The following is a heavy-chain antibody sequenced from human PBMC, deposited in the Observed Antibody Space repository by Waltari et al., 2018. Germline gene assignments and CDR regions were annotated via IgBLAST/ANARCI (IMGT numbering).Heavy chain of an antibody. D-gene: IGHD3-10*01. Sequence: EAQLVQSGAEVTKPGATVKIACKASGYPFIDYFMHWVQQAPGQGLEWVGRIDPEDGETVYAEKFQGRVTITADTSTDTSYLELSSLRSDDTAVYYCAPLPGGSGQTFDYWGQGTLLTVSS. CDR1: GYPFIDYF. V-gene: IGHV1-69-2*01. CDR3: APLPGGSGQTFDY. CDR2: IDPEDGET. J-gene: IGHJ4*02.